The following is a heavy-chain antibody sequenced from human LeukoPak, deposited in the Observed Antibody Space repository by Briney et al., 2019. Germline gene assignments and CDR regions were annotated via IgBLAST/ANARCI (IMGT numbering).Heavy chain of an antibody. CDR2: INHSGST. Sequence: PSETLSLTCAVYGGSFSGYYWSWIRQPPGKGLEWIGEINHSGSTNYNPSLKSRVTISVDTSKNQFSLKLSSVTAADTAVYYCARWGKRYCSSTSCYPRVGFDYWGQGTLVTVSS. CDR3: ARWGKRYCSSTSCYPRVGFDY. CDR1: GGSFSGYY. D-gene: IGHD2-2*01. V-gene: IGHV4-34*01. J-gene: IGHJ4*02.